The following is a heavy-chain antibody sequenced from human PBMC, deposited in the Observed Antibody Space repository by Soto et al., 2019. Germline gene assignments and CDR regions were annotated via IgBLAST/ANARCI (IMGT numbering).Heavy chain of an antibody. CDR3: TWKGATFDY. J-gene: IGHJ4*02. Sequence: EVQLVESGGGLVRPGESLRLSCAASGFTFSGAWMNWVRQPPGKGLEWVGLIRSKTSGGTADYAAPVKGRFTVSRDDSNNTLYLHMNSIKTEDTATYYCTWKGATFDYWGQGTLVTVSS. V-gene: IGHV3-15*01. CDR2: IRSKTSGGTA. D-gene: IGHD1-26*01. CDR1: GFTFSGAW.